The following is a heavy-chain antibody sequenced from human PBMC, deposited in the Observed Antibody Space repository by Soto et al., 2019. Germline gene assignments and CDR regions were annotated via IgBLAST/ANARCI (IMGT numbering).Heavy chain of an antibody. J-gene: IGHJ4*02. V-gene: IGHV5-10-1*01. CDR1: GDSFTTNG. D-gene: IGHD3-22*01. CDR2: IDLTDSYT. CDR3: ARHGGSYYVSSGYQYAPSY. Sequence: GQSLRISCRGSGDSFTTNGITWWRQMPGKGLEWMGRIDLTDSYTSYSPSFQGHVSFSADKSINTAYLQWSSLRASDTAMYYCARHGGSYYVSSGYQYAPSYSGQGTPDIVSA.